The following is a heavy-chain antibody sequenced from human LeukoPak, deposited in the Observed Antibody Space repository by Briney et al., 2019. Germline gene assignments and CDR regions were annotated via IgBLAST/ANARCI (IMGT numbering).Heavy chain of an antibody. CDR2: IYTSGST. Sequence: SETLSLTCTVSGGSISSYYWSWIRQPAGKGLEWIGRIYTSGSTNYNPSLKSRVTMSVDTSKNQFSLKLSSVTAADTAVYYCARDILRFLEWTDDAIDIWGQGTMVTVSS. V-gene: IGHV4-4*07. CDR3: ARDILRFLEWTDDAIDI. D-gene: IGHD3-3*01. J-gene: IGHJ3*02. CDR1: GGSISSYY.